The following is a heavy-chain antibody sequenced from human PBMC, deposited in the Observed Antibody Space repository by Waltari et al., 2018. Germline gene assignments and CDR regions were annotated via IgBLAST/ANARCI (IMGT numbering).Heavy chain of an antibody. CDR2: MNPNSGNT. CDR1: GYTFTSYD. J-gene: IGHJ4*02. D-gene: IGHD3-3*01. Sequence: QVQLVQSGAELKKPGASVKVSCTASGYTFTSYDLNWVRQATGQGLEWIGWMNPNSGNTGYAQKFQGRVTMTRNTSISTAYMELSSLRSEDTAVYYCARGLRNDFWRGYHVYWGQGTLVTVSS. CDR3: ARGLRNDFWRGYHVY. V-gene: IGHV1-8*01.